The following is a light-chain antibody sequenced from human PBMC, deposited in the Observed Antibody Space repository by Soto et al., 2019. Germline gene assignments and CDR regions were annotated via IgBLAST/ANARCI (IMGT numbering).Light chain of an antibody. CDR3: CSYVDHRKFV. Sequence: QSVLTQPASVSGSPGQSITISCTGSSSDVEANKLVSWYQQHPGTAPRLLIYEDIRRPSGISSRFSGSKSGNTASLTISGLRAEDEAAYYCCSYVDHRKFVFGGGNKLTVL. J-gene: IGLJ3*02. CDR2: EDI. V-gene: IGLV2-23*01. CDR1: SSDVEANKL.